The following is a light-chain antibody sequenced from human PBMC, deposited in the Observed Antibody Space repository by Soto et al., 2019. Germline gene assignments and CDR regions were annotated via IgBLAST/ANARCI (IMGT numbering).Light chain of an antibody. Sequence: DIQMTQSPSSLSASVGDRVTITGRASQSISSYLNWYQQMPGKAPKILIYAASSLQSGVPSRFSGSGSGTDFTLTISSLQPEDFSTYYCQQSYSNPPTFGQGTRLEIK. V-gene: IGKV1-39*01. J-gene: IGKJ5*01. CDR1: QSISSY. CDR2: AAS. CDR3: QQSYSNPPT.